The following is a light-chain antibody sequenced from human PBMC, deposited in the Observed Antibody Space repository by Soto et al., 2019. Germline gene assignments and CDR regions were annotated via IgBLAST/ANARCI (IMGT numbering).Light chain of an antibody. Sequence: DIQMTQSPSTLSASVGDRVTITCRASQSISTWLAWYQQKPGKAPKLLIYTASNLDRGVPSRFSGSGSGTEFTLTISSLQPDDFATYYCQQHNSYPRTFGQGTKVEIK. CDR1: QSISTW. J-gene: IGKJ1*01. CDR3: QQHNSYPRT. V-gene: IGKV1-5*03. CDR2: TAS.